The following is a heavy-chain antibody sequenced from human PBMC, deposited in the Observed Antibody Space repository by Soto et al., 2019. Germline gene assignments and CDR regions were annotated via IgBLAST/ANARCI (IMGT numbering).Heavy chain of an antibody. J-gene: IGHJ4*02. CDR1: GGTFSTST. CDR2: TIPLLNVA. V-gene: IGHV1-69*08. D-gene: IGHD5-12*01. Sequence: QVQLVQSGAKVKKPGSSVKVSCKASGGTFSTSTFTWVRQAPGQGLEWMGRTIPLLNVADYAQDFQGRLTITADKSTSTTYMELTSLTSKDTAVYYCARDSPIGSTFSGYDAIDSWGQGTLVTVSS. CDR3: ARDSPIGSTFSGYDAIDS.